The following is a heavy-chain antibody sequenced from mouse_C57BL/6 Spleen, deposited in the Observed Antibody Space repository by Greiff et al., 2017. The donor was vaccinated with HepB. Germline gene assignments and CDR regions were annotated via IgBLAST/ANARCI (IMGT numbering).Heavy chain of an antibody. CDR1: GYTFTSYW. CDR2: INPSNGGT. D-gene: IGHD1-1*01. CDR3: ARHYYGSSRYYAMDY. J-gene: IGHJ4*01. Sequence: QVHVKQPGTELVKPGASVKLSCKASGYTFTSYWMHWVKQRPGQGLEWIGNINPSNGGTNYNEKFKSKATLTVDKSSSTAYMQLSSLTSEDSAVYYCARHYYGSSRYYAMDYWGQGTSVTVSS. V-gene: IGHV1-53*01.